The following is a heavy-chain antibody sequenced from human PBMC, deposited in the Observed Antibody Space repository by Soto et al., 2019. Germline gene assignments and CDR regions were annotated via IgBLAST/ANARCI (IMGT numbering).Heavy chain of an antibody. J-gene: IGHJ4*02. CDR3: ARATSIAARRARYYFDY. D-gene: IGHD6-6*01. Sequence: SETLSLTCTVSGGSISSSSYYWGWIRQPPGKGLEWIGSIYYSGSTYYNPSLKSRVTISVDTSKNQFSLKLSSVTAADTAMYYCARATSIAARRARYYFDYWGQGTLVTVSS. V-gene: IGHV4-39*07. CDR1: GGSISSSSYY. CDR2: IYYSGST.